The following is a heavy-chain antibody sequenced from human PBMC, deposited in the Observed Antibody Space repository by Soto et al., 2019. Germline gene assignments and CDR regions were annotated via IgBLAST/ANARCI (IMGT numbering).Heavy chain of an antibody. V-gene: IGHV1-2*02. CDR1: TGNY. Sequence: SVKVSCKASTGNYLDWVRQAPGQGLEWMGWINPNSGGTHYAEQFQGRVTMTWDTSISTVYMELNSLTSDDTAVYYCAREEATAGNDCFDYWGQGTLVTVYS. CDR2: INPNSGGT. D-gene: IGHD6-13*01. J-gene: IGHJ4*02. CDR3: AREEATAGNDCFDY.